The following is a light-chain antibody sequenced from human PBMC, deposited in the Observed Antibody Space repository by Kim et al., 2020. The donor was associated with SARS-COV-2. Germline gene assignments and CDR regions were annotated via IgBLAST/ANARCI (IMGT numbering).Light chain of an antibody. J-gene: IGLJ3*02. CDR2: GEN. Sequence: SELTQDPAVSVALGQTVTITCQGDSLRMSYATWYQQKPGQAPLLVIYGENSRPSGIPDRFFGSYSRNTASLTITGAQAEDEADYYCNSRDISSDHVLFGGGTQLTV. CDR1: SLRMSY. CDR3: NSRDISSDHVL. V-gene: IGLV3-19*01.